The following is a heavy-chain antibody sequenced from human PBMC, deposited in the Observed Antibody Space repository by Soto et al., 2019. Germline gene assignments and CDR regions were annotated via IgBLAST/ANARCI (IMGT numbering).Heavy chain of an antibody. J-gene: IGHJ3*02. CDR1: GSTFSSYT. V-gene: IGHV1-69*08. CDR2: IIPILGIA. CDR3: ARDRYYYGSGSRNDAFDI. D-gene: IGHD3-10*01. Sequence: QVQLVQSGAEVKKPGSSVKVSCKASGSTFSSYTISWVRQAPRQGLEWMGRIIPILGIANYAQKFQGRVTITADKPTSTAYMELSSLRSEDTAVYYCARDRYYYGSGSRNDAFDIWGQGTMVTVSS.